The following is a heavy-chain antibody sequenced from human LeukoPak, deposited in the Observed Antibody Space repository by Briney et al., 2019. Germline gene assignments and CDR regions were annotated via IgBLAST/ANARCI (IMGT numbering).Heavy chain of an antibody. D-gene: IGHD3-10*01. Sequence: PSETLPLTCTVSGGSIYSYSWTWIRQPPGKGLEWIGYIYYSGSTNYNPSLKSRVTISVDTSKNQFSLKLSSVTAADTAVYYCARVDRSGSYSILFDYWGQGTLVTVSS. J-gene: IGHJ4*02. CDR2: IYYSGST. V-gene: IGHV4-59*01. CDR1: GGSIYSYS. CDR3: ARVDRSGSYSILFDY.